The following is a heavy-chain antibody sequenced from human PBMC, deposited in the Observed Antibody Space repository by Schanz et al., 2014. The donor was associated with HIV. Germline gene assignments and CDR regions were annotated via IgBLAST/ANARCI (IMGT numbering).Heavy chain of an antibody. CDR2: ISYTGTYM. V-gene: IGHV3-21*01. D-gene: IGHD2-8*01. Sequence: EVQLVESGGGLVKPGGSLRLSCAASGSTFSSYSMNWVRQAPGKGLEWVSSISYTGTYMYYADSVKGRFTISRDNAKNSLYLQMNSLRAEDTAVYYCARERYCTNGVCRVYGMGVWGQGATVTVSS. J-gene: IGHJ6*02. CDR1: GSTFSSYS. CDR3: ARERYCTNGVCRVYGMGV.